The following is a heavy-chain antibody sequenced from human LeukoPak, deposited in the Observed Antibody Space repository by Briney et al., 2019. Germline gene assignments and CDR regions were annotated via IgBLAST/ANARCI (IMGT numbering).Heavy chain of an antibody. Sequence: SETLSLTCTVSGGSISSYYWSWIRQPPGKGLEWIGYIYYSGSTNYNPSLKSRVTISVDTSKNQFSLKLSSVTAADTAVYYCARSLYGSGSLYYFDYWGQGTLVTVSS. J-gene: IGHJ4*02. CDR1: GGSISSYY. CDR3: ARSLYGSGSLYYFDY. D-gene: IGHD3-10*01. V-gene: IGHV4-59*01. CDR2: IYYSGST.